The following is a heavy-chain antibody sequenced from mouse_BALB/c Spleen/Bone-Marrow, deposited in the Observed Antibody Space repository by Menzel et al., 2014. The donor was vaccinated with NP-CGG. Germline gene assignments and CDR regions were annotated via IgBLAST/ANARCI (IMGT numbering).Heavy chain of an antibody. CDR2: ISSGSRTI. CDR1: GFTFSSFG. V-gene: IGHV5-17*02. D-gene: IGHD4-1*01. CDR3: TREGNWEDFDY. Sequence: LVESGGGLVQPGGSRKLSCAASGFTFSSFGMHWVRQAPEKGLEWVAYISSGSRTIYYADTVKGRFTISRDNPKNTLFLQMTGLRSEDTAMYYCTREGNWEDFDYWAQGTTLTVSS. J-gene: IGHJ2*01.